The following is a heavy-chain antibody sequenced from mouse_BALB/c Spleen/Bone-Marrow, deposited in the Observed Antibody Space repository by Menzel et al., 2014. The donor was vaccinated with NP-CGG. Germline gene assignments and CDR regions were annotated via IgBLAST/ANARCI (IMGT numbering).Heavy chain of an antibody. Sequence: KLQDSGGGLVQPGGSLKLSCAASGFDFSRYWMSWVRQAPGKGLEWIGEINPDSSTITSTPSLKDKFIISRDNAKNTLYLQMSKVRSEDTALYYCARQGYYGKGDYWGQGTTLTVSS. D-gene: IGHD2-1*01. CDR2: INPDSSTI. CDR1: GFDFSRYW. CDR3: ARQGYYGKGDY. V-gene: IGHV4-1*02. J-gene: IGHJ2*01.